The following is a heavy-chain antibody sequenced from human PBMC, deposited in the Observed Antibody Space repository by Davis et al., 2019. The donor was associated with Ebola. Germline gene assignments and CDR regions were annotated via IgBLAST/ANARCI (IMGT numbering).Heavy chain of an antibody. V-gene: IGHV3-23*01. J-gene: IGHJ3*02. CDR3: ASFPVIAPLDI. Sequence: ETLSLTCAASGFTFSSSAMSWGRQAPGKGLEWVSSIGGGGGSIYYADSVKGRFTISRDNSKNTLYLQMNSLRAEDTAVYYCASFPVIAPLDIWGQGTMVTVSS. D-gene: IGHD3-16*02. CDR1: GFTFSSSA. CDR2: IGGGGGSI.